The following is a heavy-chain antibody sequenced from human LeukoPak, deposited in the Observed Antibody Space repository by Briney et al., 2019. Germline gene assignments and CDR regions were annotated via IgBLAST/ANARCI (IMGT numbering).Heavy chain of an antibody. Sequence: PGGSLRLSCAASGFTFSSYSMNWVRQAPGKGLEGVSYISSSSSTIYYADSVKGRFTISRDNAKNSLYLQMNSLRAEDTAVYYCARVERTAAVDYWGQGTLVTVSS. CDR2: ISSSSSTI. V-gene: IGHV3-48*01. D-gene: IGHD6-13*01. J-gene: IGHJ4*02. CDR1: GFTFSSYS. CDR3: ARVERTAAVDY.